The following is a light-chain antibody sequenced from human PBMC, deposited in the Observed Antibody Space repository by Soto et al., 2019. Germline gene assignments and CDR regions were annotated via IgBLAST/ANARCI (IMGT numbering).Light chain of an antibody. Sequence: EIVMTPSPDPIFVSPGEVPPLSCRASQSVSSYLAWYQQKPGQDHRIIIYDAYNRATGIKARFSGSGSGTDFTLTIRRMEPEDFAVYYCQQYDNSEWKLGKGTTVDIK. V-gene: IGKV3D-15*01. CDR1: QSVSSY. CDR3: QQYDNSEWK. J-gene: IGKJ1*01. CDR2: DAY.